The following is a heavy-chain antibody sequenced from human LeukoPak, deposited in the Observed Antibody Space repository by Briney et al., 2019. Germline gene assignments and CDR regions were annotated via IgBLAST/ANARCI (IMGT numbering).Heavy chain of an antibody. Sequence: PSQTLSLTYTVSGDSISSDTYYWNWIRQSAGKGLEWSGRVYTSGDTYYNPSLKSRVTISVDTSKNQFSLKLTSVTAADAAMYYFAREYRSGYFYVHDAFDMWGQGTMVIVSS. V-gene: IGHV4-61*02. D-gene: IGHD3-22*01. CDR3: AREYRSGYFYVHDAFDM. J-gene: IGHJ3*02. CDR1: GDSISSDTYY. CDR2: VYTSGDT.